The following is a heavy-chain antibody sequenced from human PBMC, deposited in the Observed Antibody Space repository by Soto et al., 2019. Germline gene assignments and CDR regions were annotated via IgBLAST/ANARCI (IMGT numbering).Heavy chain of an antibody. D-gene: IGHD5-18*01. CDR3: ARDLGEDTAMVTDY. CDR2: MNPNSGNT. V-gene: IGHV1-8*01. J-gene: IGHJ4*02. CDR1: GYTFTSYD. Sequence: ASVKVSCKASGYTFTSYDINWVRQATGQGLEWMGWMNPNSGNTGYAQKFQGRVTMTRNTSISTAYMELRSLRSDDTAVYYCARDLGEDTAMVTDYWGQGTLVTVSS.